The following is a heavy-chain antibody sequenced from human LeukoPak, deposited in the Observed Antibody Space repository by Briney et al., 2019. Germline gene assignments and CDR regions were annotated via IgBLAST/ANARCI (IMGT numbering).Heavy chain of an antibody. CDR1: GGSISSYY. D-gene: IGHD6-13*01. J-gene: IGHJ4*02. V-gene: IGHV4-4*07. CDR2: IYSSGST. Sequence: SSETLSLTCTVSGGSISSYYWSWIRQPAGKGLEWIGRIYSSGSTNYNPSLRGRVTMLVDTSKNQFSLKLSSVTAADTAVYYCARDSSKTYDYWGQGTLVTVSS. CDR3: ARDSSKTYDY.